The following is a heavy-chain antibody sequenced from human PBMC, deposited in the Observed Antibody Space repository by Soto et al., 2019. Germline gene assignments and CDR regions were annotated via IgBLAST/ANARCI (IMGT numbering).Heavy chain of an antibody. D-gene: IGHD6-19*01. V-gene: IGHV3-11*01. CDR1: GFTLSDYF. CDR3: ARGYSSGYYGWFDP. J-gene: IGHJ5*02. Sequence: GRSLRLSCAASGFTLSDYFMSWIRQAPGKGLEWVSYISSTGSTIYYADSVKGRFTISRDNAKNSLYLQMNSLRPEDTAVYYCARGYSSGYYGWFDPWGQGTLVTVSS. CDR2: ISSTGSTI.